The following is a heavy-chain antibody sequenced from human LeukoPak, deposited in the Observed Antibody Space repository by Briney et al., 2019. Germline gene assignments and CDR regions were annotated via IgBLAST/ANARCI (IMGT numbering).Heavy chain of an antibody. CDR3: ARGRNWFDP. Sequence: ASVKVSCKASGYTFTSYDINWVRQAPGQGLEGMGWMNPNSGNTDYAQKFQRRVTMTRNTSISTAYMELSSLRSEDTAVYYCARGRNWFDPWGQGTLVTVSS. J-gene: IGHJ5*02. CDR1: GYTFTSYD. CDR2: MNPNSGNT. V-gene: IGHV1-8*01.